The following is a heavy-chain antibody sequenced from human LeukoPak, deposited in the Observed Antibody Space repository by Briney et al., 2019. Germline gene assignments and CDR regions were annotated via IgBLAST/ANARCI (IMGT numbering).Heavy chain of an antibody. D-gene: IGHD3/OR15-3a*01. J-gene: IGHJ6*02. Sequence: SETLSLTCTVSGGSISSGGYYWSWIRQHPGKGLEWIGYIYYSGSTYYNPSLKSRVTISVDTSKNKFSLKLSSVTAADTAVYYCARENVILAYGMDVWGQGTTVTVSS. CDR2: IYYSGST. CDR3: ARENVILAYGMDV. V-gene: IGHV4-31*03. CDR1: GGSISSGGYY.